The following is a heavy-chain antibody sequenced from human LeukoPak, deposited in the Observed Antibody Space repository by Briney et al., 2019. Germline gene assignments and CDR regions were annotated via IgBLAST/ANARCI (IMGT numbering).Heavy chain of an antibody. Sequence: PGGSLRLSCAASGFTVSTNYMTWVRQAPGKGLEWVSIIYNIHSTYYAESVRGRFTISRDSSTNTLYLHMNSLRAEDTAVYYCARELPYDDSNGITFDKWGQGTMVTVSS. J-gene: IGHJ3*02. V-gene: IGHV3-53*01. CDR3: ARELPYDDSNGITFDK. CDR1: GFTVSTNY. CDR2: IYNIHST. D-gene: IGHD3-22*01.